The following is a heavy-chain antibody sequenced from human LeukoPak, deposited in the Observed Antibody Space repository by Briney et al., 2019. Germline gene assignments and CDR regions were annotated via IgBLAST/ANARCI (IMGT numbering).Heavy chain of an antibody. CDR1: GFTFSSYG. CDR2: IRYDGSNK. J-gene: IGHJ4*02. V-gene: IGHV3-30*02. Sequence: GGSLRLSCAASGFTFSSYGMHWVRQAPGKGLEWVAFIRYDGSNKYYADSVKGRFTISRDNSKNTLYLQMNSLRAEDTAVYYCAKDTRTYYYDSRGYYWGQGTLVTVSS. CDR3: AKDTRTYYYDSRGYY. D-gene: IGHD3-22*01.